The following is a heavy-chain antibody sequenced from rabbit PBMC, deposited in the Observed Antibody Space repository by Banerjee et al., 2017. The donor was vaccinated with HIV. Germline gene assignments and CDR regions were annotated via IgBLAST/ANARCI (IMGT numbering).Heavy chain of an antibody. CDR3: TRYISNSSGDP. J-gene: IGHJ2*01. Sequence: QEQLVESGGGLVQPEGSLTLTCTASGFSFSSSYYMCWVRQAPGKGLEWIGCINVGSGSAYYASWAKGRFTISKTSSTTVTLQMTSLTAADTATYFCTRYISNSSGDPWGPGTLVTVS. CDR1: GFSFSSSYY. D-gene: IGHD4-1*01. CDR2: INVGSGSA. V-gene: IGHV1S45*01.